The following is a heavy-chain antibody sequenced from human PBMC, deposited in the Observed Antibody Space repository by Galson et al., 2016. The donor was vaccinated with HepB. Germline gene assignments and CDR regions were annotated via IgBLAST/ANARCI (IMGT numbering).Heavy chain of an antibody. Sequence: ETLSLTCTVSGGSISSSHYYCGWIRQPPGKGLEWIGYIYYSGSTNYNPSLKSRVTISVDTSKNQFSLKLSSVTTADTAVYYCARASPRDSSGWYPDAFDIWGQGTMVTVAS. D-gene: IGHD6-19*01. CDR2: IYYSGST. CDR3: ARASPRDSSGWYPDAFDI. V-gene: IGHV4-61*05. J-gene: IGHJ3*02. CDR1: GGSISSSHYY.